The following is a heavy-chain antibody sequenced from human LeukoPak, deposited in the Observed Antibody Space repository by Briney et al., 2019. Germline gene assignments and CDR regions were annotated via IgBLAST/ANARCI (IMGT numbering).Heavy chain of an antibody. CDR2: IYSSGSNI. Sequence: GGSLRLSCAASGFTFSSYEMNWVRQAPGKGLEWVSYIYSSGSNIYYADSVKGRFPISRDNAKSSLYLQMNSLRAEDTAVYYCAREGGDGYNVGFDYWGQGTLVTVSS. CDR1: GFTFSSYE. CDR3: AREGGDGYNVGFDY. J-gene: IGHJ4*02. D-gene: IGHD5-24*01. V-gene: IGHV3-48*03.